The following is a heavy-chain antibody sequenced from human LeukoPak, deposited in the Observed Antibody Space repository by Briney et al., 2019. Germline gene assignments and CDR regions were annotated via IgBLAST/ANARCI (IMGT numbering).Heavy chain of an antibody. CDR3: ARGIKYSTYYYGSGSQYSYYYGMDV. D-gene: IGHD3-10*01. CDR1: GGSFSGYY. Sequence: SETLSLTCAVYGGSFSGYYWSWIRQPPGKGLEWIGEINHSGSTNYNPSLKSRVTISGHTSKNQFSLKLSSVTAADTAAYYGARGIKYSTYYYGSGSQYSYYYGMDVWGQGTTVTVSS. CDR2: INHSGST. V-gene: IGHV4-34*01. J-gene: IGHJ6*02.